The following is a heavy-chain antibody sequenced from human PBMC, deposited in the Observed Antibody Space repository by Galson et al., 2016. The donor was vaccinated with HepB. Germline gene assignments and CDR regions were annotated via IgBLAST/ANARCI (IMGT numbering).Heavy chain of an antibody. CDR1: GFTFNIFA. J-gene: IGHJ4*02. CDR3: ARPAAATTRLFFYFDS. Sequence: SLRLSCAASGFTFNIFAMHWVRQAPGKGLEWVAAVSYDGNNKYFADSVKGRFSISRDDSKNTLSPQMDNLRAEDTALYYCARPAAATTRLFFYFDSWGQGTLVTVSS. D-gene: IGHD6-13*01. V-gene: IGHV3-30*03. CDR2: VSYDGNNK.